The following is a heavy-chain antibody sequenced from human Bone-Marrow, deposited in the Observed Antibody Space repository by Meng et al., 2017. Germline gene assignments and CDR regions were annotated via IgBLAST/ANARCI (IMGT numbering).Heavy chain of an antibody. CDR3: LLRKDYYDTLLYGMDV. D-gene: IGHD3-22*01. CDR1: GYTFTSYD. J-gene: IGHJ6*02. V-gene: IGHV1-8*01. Sequence: ASVKVSCKASGYTFTSYDINWVRQATGQGLEWMGWMNPNSGNTGYAQKFQGRVTMTRNTSISTAYMELSSLRSEDTAVYYCLLRKDYYDTLLYGMDVWGQGNTVNGAS. CDR2: MNPNSGNT.